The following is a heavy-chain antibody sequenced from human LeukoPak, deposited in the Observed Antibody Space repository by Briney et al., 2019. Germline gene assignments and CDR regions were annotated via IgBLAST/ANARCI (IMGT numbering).Heavy chain of an antibody. D-gene: IGHD3-22*01. CDR1: GFTFSSYA. J-gene: IGHJ4*02. CDR2: ISYDGSNK. V-gene: IGHV3-30-3*01. Sequence: GGSLRLSGAASGFTFSSYAMHWVRQAPGKGLEWVAVISYDGSNKYYADSVKGRFTISRDNSKNTLYLQMNSLRAEDTAVYYCARTVTYYDSSGYPFDYWGQGTLVTVSS. CDR3: ARTVTYYDSSGYPFDY.